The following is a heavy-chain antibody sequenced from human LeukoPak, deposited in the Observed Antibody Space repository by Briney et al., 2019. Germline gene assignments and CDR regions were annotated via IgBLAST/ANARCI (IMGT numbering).Heavy chain of an antibody. CDR2: INHSGST. J-gene: IGHJ5*02. V-gene: IGHV4-34*01. CDR3: ARVSGSPDWFDP. CDR1: GGPFSGYY. D-gene: IGHD2-15*01. Sequence: SETLSLTCAVYGGPFSGYYWSWIRQPPGKGLEWIGEINHSGSTNYNPSLKSRVTISVDTSKNQFSLKLSSVTAADTAVYYCARVSGSPDWFDPWGQGTLVTVSS.